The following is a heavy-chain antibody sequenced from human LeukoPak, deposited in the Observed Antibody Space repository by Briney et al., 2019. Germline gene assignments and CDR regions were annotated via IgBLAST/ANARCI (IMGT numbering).Heavy chain of an antibody. CDR2: ISGSGGST. CDR1: GFTFSSYA. J-gene: IGHJ4*02. Sequence: GGSLRLSCAASGFTFSSYAMSWVRQAPGKGLEWVSAISGSGGSTYYADSVKGRFTISRDNSKNTLYLQMNSLRAEDTTVYYCAREKYSSSSGVGGFDYWGQGTLVTVSS. CDR3: AREKYSSSSGVGGFDY. V-gene: IGHV3-23*01. D-gene: IGHD6-6*01.